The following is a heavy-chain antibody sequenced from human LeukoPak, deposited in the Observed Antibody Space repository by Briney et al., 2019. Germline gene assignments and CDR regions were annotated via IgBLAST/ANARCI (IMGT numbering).Heavy chain of an antibody. CDR2: INAGNGNT. D-gene: IGHD3-10*01. V-gene: IGHV1-3*01. Sequence: ASVKVSCKASGYTFTSYTMHWVRQAPGQRLEWMGWINAGNGNTKDSQKFQGRVTITRDTSASTAYMELSSLRSEDTAVYYCARAGAWFDPWGQGTLVTVSS. CDR3: ARAGAWFDP. J-gene: IGHJ5*02. CDR1: GYTFTSYT.